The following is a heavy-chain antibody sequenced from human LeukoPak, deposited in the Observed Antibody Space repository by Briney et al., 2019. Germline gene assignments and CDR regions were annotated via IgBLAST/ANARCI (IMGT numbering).Heavy chain of an antibody. Sequence: SETLSLTCAVYGGSFSGYYWSWIRQPPGKGLEWIGEINHSGSTNYNPSLKSRVTISVDTSKNQFSLKLSSVTAADTAVYYCARGLGYGTVYYYGMDVWGQGTTVTASS. CDR2: INHSGST. D-gene: IGHD1-7*01. J-gene: IGHJ6*02. V-gene: IGHV4-34*01. CDR3: ARGLGYGTVYYYGMDV. CDR1: GGSFSGYY.